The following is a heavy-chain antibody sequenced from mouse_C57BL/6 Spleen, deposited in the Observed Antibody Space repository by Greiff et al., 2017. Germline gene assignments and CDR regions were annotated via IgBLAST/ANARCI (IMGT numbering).Heavy chain of an antibody. Sequence: QVQLQQSGPGLVQPSQSLSITCTASGFSLTSYGVPWVRQSPGKGLEWLGVIWSGGSTDNNAAFISRLSISKGKSKSQVFFKRNSLQADDTDLYCCARNWDYPYYFGYWGQGTTLTVSS. V-gene: IGHV2-2*01. CDR3: ARNWDYPYYFGY. J-gene: IGHJ2*01. D-gene: IGHD5-5*01. CDR2: IWSGGST. CDR1: GFSLTSYG.